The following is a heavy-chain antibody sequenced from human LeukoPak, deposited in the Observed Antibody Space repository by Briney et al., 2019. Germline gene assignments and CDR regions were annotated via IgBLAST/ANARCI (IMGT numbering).Heavy chain of an antibody. CDR1: AGTFSSYA. CDR3: ARVLYYYDSSGYYYFDY. CDR2: IIPIFGTA. Sequence: ASVKVSCKASAGTFSSYAISWVRQAPGQGLEWMGRIIPIFGTANYAQKFQGRVTITADKSTSTAYMELSSLRSEDTAVYYCARVLYYYDSSGYYYFDYWGQGTLVTVSS. D-gene: IGHD3-22*01. J-gene: IGHJ4*02. V-gene: IGHV1-69*06.